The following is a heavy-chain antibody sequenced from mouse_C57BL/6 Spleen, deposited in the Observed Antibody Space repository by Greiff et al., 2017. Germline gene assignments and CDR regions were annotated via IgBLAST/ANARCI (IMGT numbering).Heavy chain of an antibody. V-gene: IGHV3-6*01. CDR1: GYSITSGYY. CDR3: ARAGSMDY. CDR2: ISYDGSN. Sequence: EVKLMESGPGLVKPSQSLSLTCSVTGYSITSGYYWNWLRQFPGNKLEWMGYISYDGSNNYNPSLKNRISITRDTSKNQFFLKLNSVTTEDTATYYCARAGSMDYWGQGTSVTVSS. J-gene: IGHJ4*01.